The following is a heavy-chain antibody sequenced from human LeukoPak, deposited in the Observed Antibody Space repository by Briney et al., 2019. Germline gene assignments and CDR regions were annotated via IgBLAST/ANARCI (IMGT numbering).Heavy chain of an antibody. J-gene: IGHJ4*02. Sequence: GGSLRLSCAASGFTFSSYAMSWVRQAPGKGLEWVSAVSGSGGSTYYADSVKGRFTISRDNSKNTLYLQMNSLRAEDTAVYYCGTEYYDFWSGYSTGGAYFDYWGQGTLVTVSS. CDR2: VSGSGGST. CDR3: GTEYYDFWSGYSTGGAYFDY. V-gene: IGHV3-23*01. CDR1: GFTFSSYA. D-gene: IGHD3-3*01.